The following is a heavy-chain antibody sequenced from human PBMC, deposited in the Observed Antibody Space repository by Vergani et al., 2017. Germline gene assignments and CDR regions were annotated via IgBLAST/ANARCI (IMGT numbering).Heavy chain of an antibody. CDR1: GFTFDDYA. Sequence: EVQLVESGGGLVQPGRSLRLSCAASGFTFDDYAMHWVRQAPGKGLEWVSGISWNSGSIGYADSVKGRFTIARDNAKNSLYLQMNRLRAEDTALYYCAKDISGYDSCAFDIWGQGTMVTVSS. V-gene: IGHV3-9*01. CDR3: AKDISGYDSCAFDI. J-gene: IGHJ3*02. D-gene: IGHD5-12*01. CDR2: ISWNSGSI.